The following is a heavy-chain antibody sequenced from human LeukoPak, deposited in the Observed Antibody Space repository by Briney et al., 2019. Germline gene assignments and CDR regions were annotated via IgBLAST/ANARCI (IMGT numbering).Heavy chain of an antibody. CDR2: ISSSGSTK. D-gene: IGHD2-15*01. CDR3: ARLGGSVPYYFDY. Sequence: GGSLRLSCAASGFTFSSYEMNRVRQAPGKGLEWVSYISSSGSTKYYADSVKGRFTISRDNAKNSLYLQMNSLRAEDTAVYYCARLGGSVPYYFDYWGQGTLVTVSS. CDR1: GFTFSSYE. J-gene: IGHJ4*02. V-gene: IGHV3-48*03.